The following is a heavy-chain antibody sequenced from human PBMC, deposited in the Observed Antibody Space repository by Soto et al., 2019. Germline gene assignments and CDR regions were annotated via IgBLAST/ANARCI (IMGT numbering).Heavy chain of an antibody. Sequence: GGSLRLSCAASGFTFSTYAMSWVRQAPGKGLEWVSTISGSGGSTYYADSVKGRFTISRDNSKNTLYLQMNSLRAEDTAVYYCAKSPQRVFVGWFDPWGQGTLVTVSS. CDR2: ISGSGGST. CDR3: AKSPQRVFVGWFDP. V-gene: IGHV3-23*01. D-gene: IGHD3-3*01. J-gene: IGHJ5*02. CDR1: GFTFSTYA.